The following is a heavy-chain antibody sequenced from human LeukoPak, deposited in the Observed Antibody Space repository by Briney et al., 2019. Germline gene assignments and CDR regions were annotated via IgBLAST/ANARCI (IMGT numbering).Heavy chain of an antibody. J-gene: IGHJ4*02. V-gene: IGHV3-21*03. D-gene: IGHD3-16*01. CDR1: GFTFSSYS. CDR3: ARGSDSNFGARDGFDY. Sequence: GGSLRLSCAASGFTFSSYSMNWVRQAPGKGLEWVSSISSSSSYIYYADSVKGRFTISRDNAKNSLYLQMNSLKTEDTAVYYCARGSDSNFGARDGFDYWGQGTLVTVSS. CDR2: ISSSSSYI.